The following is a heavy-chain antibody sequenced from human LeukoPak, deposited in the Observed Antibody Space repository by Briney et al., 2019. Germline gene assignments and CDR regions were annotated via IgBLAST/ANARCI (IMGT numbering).Heavy chain of an antibody. J-gene: IGHJ5*02. CDR3: ARHLYSSSWYTP. CDR2: IYYSGST. D-gene: IGHD6-13*01. CDR1: GGSLSSGSYY. V-gene: IGHV4-61*01. Sequence: SETLSLTCTVSGGSLSSGSYYWSWIRQPPGKGLEWIGYIYYSGSTNYNPSLKSRVTISVDTSKNQFSLKLSSVTAADTAVYYCARHLYSSSWYTPWGQGTLVTVSS.